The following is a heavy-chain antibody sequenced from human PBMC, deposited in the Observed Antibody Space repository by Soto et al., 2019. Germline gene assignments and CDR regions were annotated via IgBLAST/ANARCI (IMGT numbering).Heavy chain of an antibody. D-gene: IGHD3-9*01. CDR1: GFTFRNYD. V-gene: IGHV3-13*05. J-gene: IGHJ6*02. Sequence: EVQLVESGGGLVQPGGSLRLSCEASGFTFRNYDMHWVRQGTGKGLEWVSGISAAGDPDYADSVEGRFSISRQNALNSFFLQMNILRVSDTAVYYCAGVDRDFYGLDVWGQGTTVIVSS. CDR2: ISAAGDP. CDR3: AGVDRDFYGLDV.